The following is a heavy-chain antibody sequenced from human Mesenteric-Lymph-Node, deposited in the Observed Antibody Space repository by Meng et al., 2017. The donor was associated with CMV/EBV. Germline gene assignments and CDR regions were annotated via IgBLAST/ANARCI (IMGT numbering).Heavy chain of an antibody. CDR2: ISSSGSTI. J-gene: IGHJ6*02. V-gene: IGHV3-11*01. CDR1: GFTFSDYY. CDR3: ARPRRRIKDPYGMDV. D-gene: IGHD3-16*01. Sequence: GGSLRLSCAASGFTFSDYYMSWIRQAPGKGLEWVSYISSSGSTIYYADSVKGRFTISRDNAKNSLYLQMNSLRAEDTAVYYCARPRRRIKDPYGMDVWGQGTTVTVSS.